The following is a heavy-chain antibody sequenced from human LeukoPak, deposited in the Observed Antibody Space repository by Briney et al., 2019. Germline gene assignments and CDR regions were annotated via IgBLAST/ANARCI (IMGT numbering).Heavy chain of an antibody. CDR2: INHSGST. Sequence: SETLSLTCAVYGGSFSGYYWSWIRQPPGKGLEWIGEINHSGSTNYNPSLKSRVTISVDTSKNQFSLKLSSVTAADTAVYYCARLGWGTSAVWFGYYYYYMDVWGKGTTVTISS. V-gene: IGHV4-34*01. D-gene: IGHD2-2*01. CDR3: ARLGWGTSAVWFGYYYYYMDV. J-gene: IGHJ6*03. CDR1: GGSFSGYY.